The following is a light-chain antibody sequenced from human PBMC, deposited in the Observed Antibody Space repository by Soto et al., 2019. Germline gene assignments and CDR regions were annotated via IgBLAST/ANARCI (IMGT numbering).Light chain of an antibody. CDR1: QSVLYSSNNRNY. J-gene: IGKJ1*01. Sequence: DIVMTQFPDSLAVSLGERATINCKSSQSVLYSSNNRNYLAWYQHKPGQPPKLLIYWASTRESGVPERFSGSGSGTDFTLTISSLQAEDVAVYYCQQYNSTPRTFGQGTKVEIK. CDR2: WAS. CDR3: QQYNSTPRT. V-gene: IGKV4-1*01.